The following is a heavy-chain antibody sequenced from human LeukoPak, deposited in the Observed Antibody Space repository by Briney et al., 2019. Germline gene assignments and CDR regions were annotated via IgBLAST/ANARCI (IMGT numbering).Heavy chain of an antibody. J-gene: IGHJ4*02. CDR3: ARGVGYSSGLSIN. CDR2: IYYSGST. V-gene: IGHV4-59*01. CDR1: GGSISSYY. D-gene: IGHD6-19*01. Sequence: MPSETLSLTCTVSGGSISSYYWSWIRQPPGKGLEWIGYIYYSGSTNHNPSLKSRVTISVDMSKNQFSLKLSSVTAADTAVYYCARGVGYSSGLSINWGQGTLVTVSS.